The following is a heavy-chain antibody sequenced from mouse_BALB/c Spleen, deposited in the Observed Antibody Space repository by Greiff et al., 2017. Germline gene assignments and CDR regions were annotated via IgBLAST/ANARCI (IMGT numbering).Heavy chain of an antibody. CDR2: IWAGGST. CDR1: GFSLTSYG. V-gene: IGHV2-9*02. D-gene: IGHD5-1*01. CDR3: ARESTDYAMDY. Sequence: VKLMESGPGLVAPSQSLSITCTVSGFSLTSYGVHWVRQPPGKGLEWLGVIWAGGSTNYNSALMSRLSISKDNSKSQVFLKMNSLQTDDTAMYYCARESTDYAMDYWGQGTSVTVSS. J-gene: IGHJ4*01.